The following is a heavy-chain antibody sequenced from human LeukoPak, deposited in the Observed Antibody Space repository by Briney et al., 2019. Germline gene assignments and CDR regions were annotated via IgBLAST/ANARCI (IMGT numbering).Heavy chain of an antibody. CDR3: ARELAVAGTGYYYYGMDV. J-gene: IGHJ6*02. Sequence: PGGSLRLSCAASGFSFSSYAMHCVRQAPGKGLESVSPISSHGGSTYYAISVKGRFSISRDNSTNTLYLQMGSLRAEDMAVYYCARELAVAGTGYYYYGMDVWGQGTTVTVSS. CDR2: ISSHGGST. V-gene: IGHV3-64*01. D-gene: IGHD6-19*01. CDR1: GFSFSSYA.